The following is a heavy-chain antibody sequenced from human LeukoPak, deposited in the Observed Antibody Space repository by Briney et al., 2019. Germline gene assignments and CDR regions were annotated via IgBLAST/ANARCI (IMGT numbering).Heavy chain of an antibody. CDR1: GFRFSSYS. Sequence: GGSLGLFCEVSGFRFSSYSMSWVRQAPGKGLEWVAKMKEDGSEIFYVDSVKGRFTISRDNAKNSLYLQMNNVRAEDTAVYYCARPRGCGSTRCNNFDYWGQGTLVTVSS. D-gene: IGHD2-2*01. CDR2: MKEDGSEI. J-gene: IGHJ4*02. CDR3: ARPRGCGSTRCNNFDY. V-gene: IGHV3-7*01.